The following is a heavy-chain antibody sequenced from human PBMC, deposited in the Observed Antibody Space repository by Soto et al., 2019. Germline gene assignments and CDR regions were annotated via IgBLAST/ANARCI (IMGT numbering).Heavy chain of an antibody. Sequence: PSEALSVTCPVSGFSISSGNWWTWVRQSPRKGLEYIGEIFHDGTANYFPSFERRVAMSVDKSKNQFSLKLTSVTAADAAIYYCARLVYDTRLDYLYFDFWGQGAQVTVSS. CDR3: ARLVYDTRLDYLYFDF. CDR1: GFSISSGNW. V-gene: IGHV4-4*02. D-gene: IGHD3-16*01. CDR2: IFHDGTA. J-gene: IGHJ4*02.